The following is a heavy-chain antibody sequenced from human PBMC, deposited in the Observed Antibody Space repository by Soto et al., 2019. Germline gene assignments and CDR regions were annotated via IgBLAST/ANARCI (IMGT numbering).Heavy chain of an antibody. Sequence: PSETLSLTCTVSGGSISSYYCGWIRQPPGKGLXWIXYIXXSXXXXXNXXLKSRVTISVDTSKNQFSLKLSSVTAAETAVYYCARGKTGTPNWFDPWGQGTLVTVSS. CDR3: ARGKTGTPNWFDP. V-gene: IGHV4-59*01. CDR1: GGSISSYY. J-gene: IGHJ5*02. CDR2: IXXSXXX. D-gene: IGHD1-1*01.